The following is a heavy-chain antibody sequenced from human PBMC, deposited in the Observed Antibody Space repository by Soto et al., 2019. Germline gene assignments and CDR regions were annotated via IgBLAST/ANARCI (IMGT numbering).Heavy chain of an antibody. CDR1: GFTFSSYG. D-gene: IGHD1-26*01. Sequence: EVQLLESGGGLVQPGGSLRLSCEASGFTFSSYGMTWVRQAPGKGLEWVSTISGSGGRTYYADSVKGQFTISRDNSKNTLYLQMNSLRAEDTAVYYCAKGLYSGSYFDYWGQGTLVTVSS. V-gene: IGHV3-23*01. CDR2: ISGSGGRT. CDR3: AKGLYSGSYFDY. J-gene: IGHJ4*02.